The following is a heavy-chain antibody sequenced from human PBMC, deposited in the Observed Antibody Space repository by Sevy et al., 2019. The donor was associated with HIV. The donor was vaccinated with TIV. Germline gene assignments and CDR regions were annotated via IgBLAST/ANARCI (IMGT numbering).Heavy chain of an antibody. J-gene: IGHJ5*02. Sequence: SETLSLTCTVSGGSISSGSYYWSWIRQPAGKGLEWIGRIYTSGSTNYNPSLKSRVTMSVDTSKNQFSLKLGSVTAADTAVYYCARGTVEDWFDPWGQGTLVTVSS. D-gene: IGHD4-17*01. CDR1: GGSISSGSYY. V-gene: IGHV4-61*02. CDR3: ARGTVEDWFDP. CDR2: IYTSGST.